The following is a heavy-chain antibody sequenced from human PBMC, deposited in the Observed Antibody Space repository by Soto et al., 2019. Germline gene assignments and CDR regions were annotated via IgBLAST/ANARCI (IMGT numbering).Heavy chain of an antibody. Sequence: ASVKVSCKASGYTFTVYYMHWLRQAPGQGLEWMGWINPKSGGTMYPQKCQRRVTTTRHTSISTAYMALARLRSDDSAVYYCSRDLAKGGGSAGFGYWGQGTLGTGSS. CDR1: GYTFTVYY. D-gene: IGHD1-26*01. V-gene: IGHV1-2*02. CDR3: SRDLAKGGGSAGFGY. J-gene: IGHJ4*02. CDR2: INPKSGGT.